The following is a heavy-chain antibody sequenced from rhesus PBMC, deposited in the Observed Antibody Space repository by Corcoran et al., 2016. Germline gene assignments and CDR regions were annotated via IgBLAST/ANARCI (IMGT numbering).Heavy chain of an antibody. D-gene: IGHD5-36*02. CDR3: ARRLATVTLSYFDY. V-gene: IGHV4-93*02. J-gene: IGHJ4*01. Sequence: QVQLQESGPGLAKPAETLSLTCAGAGGSCSSHRWGGMRQHPGKGLEWRVKIYGSRASTEYNPSLKSRATISRDTSKNQFSLKLSSVTAADTAVYYCARRLATVTLSYFDYWGQGVLVTVSS. CDR2: IYGSRAST. CDR1: GGSCSSHR.